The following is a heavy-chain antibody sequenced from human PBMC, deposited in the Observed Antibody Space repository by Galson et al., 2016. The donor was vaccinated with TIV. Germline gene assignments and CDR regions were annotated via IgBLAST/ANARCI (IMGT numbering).Heavy chain of an antibody. J-gene: IGHJ4*02. D-gene: IGHD1-14*01. CDR3: ARVTWARAFDY. V-gene: IGHV1-2*02. CDR2: FNPDSGAT. Sequence: SVKVSCKASGYIFINYYIHWVRQAPGQGLEWLGWFNPDSGATQYAQKFQGRVTMTRHTSISTAYMELRRRISDDTAVYYCARVTWARAFDYWGQGTLVTVSS. CDR1: GYIFINYY.